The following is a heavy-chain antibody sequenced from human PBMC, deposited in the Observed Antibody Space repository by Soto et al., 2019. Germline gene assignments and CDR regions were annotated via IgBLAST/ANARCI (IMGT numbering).Heavy chain of an antibody. D-gene: IGHD5-12*01. CDR3: ARASGYSYGHLDS. CDR1: GGSINSGGHY. J-gene: IGHJ4*02. Sequence: SETLSLTCTVSGGSINSGGHYWSCIRQRPGKGLEWFGSIFYSGNTYYNPSLKSRLTISVDTSKNQFSLRLSSVTAADKAVYYCARASGYSYGHLDSWGQGTLVTVSS. CDR2: IFYSGNT. V-gene: IGHV4-31*03.